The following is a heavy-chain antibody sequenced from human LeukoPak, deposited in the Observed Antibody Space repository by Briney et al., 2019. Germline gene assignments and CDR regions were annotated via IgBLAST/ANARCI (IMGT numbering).Heavy chain of an antibody. Sequence: HPGRSLRLSCAASGFTFDDYAMHWVRQAPGKGLEWVSGISWNSGSIGYADSVKGRFTISRDNAKNSLYLQMNSLRADDTAVYYCAKEIWPTVTTPGHTYFDYWGQGTLVTVSS. CDR1: GFTFDDYA. J-gene: IGHJ4*02. CDR3: AKEIWPTVTTPGHTYFDY. D-gene: IGHD4-17*01. V-gene: IGHV3-9*01. CDR2: ISWNSGSI.